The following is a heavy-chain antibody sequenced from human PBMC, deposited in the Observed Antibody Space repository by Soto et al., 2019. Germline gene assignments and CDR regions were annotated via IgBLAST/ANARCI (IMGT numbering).Heavy chain of an antibody. D-gene: IGHD3-10*01. CDR2: ISSSSSTH. J-gene: IGHJ4*02. CDR3: ARGMEITMFRGGSTDFDY. CDR1: GFTFSSYS. Sequence: EVQLVDSGGGLVQPGGSLRLSCAASGFTFSSYSMNWVRQAPGKGLEWVSYISSSSSTHYYADSVKGRFTISRDNGKNSLYLQRNRRRAEDTAVYYCARGMEITMFRGGSTDFDYWGQGTLVTVSS. V-gene: IGHV3-48*01.